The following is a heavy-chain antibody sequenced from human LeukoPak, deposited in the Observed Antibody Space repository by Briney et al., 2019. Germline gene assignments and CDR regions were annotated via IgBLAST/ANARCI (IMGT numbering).Heavy chain of an antibody. CDR3: ARQSGDYYDSTLNWFDP. J-gene: IGHJ5*02. V-gene: IGHV4-39*07. CDR1: GGSISSSSYY. CDR2: IYYSGST. Sequence: SETLSLTCTVSGGSISSSSYYWGWIRQPPGKGLEWIGSIYYSGSTYYNPSLKSRVTISVDTSKNQFSLKLSSVTAADTAVYYCARQSGDYYDSTLNWFDPWGQGTLVTVSS. D-gene: IGHD3-22*01.